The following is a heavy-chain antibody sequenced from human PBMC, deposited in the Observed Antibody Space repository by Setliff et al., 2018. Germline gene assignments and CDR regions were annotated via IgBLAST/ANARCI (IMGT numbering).Heavy chain of an antibody. Sequence: PSETLSLTCAVYSGSFSGYYWSWIRQPPGKGLEWIGEISPVGSTNCNPSLRSRVTMSVDTSKNRFSLNLTSVTAADTAVYFCATSGFCSAGSCYSFDDWGQGALVTVSS. CDR1: SGSFSGYY. CDR2: ISPVGST. V-gene: IGHV4-34*01. CDR3: ATSGFCSAGSCYSFDD. D-gene: IGHD2-15*01. J-gene: IGHJ4*02.